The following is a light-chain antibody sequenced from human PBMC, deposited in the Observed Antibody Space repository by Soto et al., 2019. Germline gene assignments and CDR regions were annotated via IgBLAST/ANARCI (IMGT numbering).Light chain of an antibody. CDR3: QQCGSSST. V-gene: IGKV3-11*01. CDR2: DAS. Sequence: EIVLTQSPATLSLSPGERATLSCRASQSVSSYLAWYQQKPGQAPRLLIYDASNRATGIPARFSGSGSGTDFTLTISSLEPEDFAVYYCQQCGSSSTFGQGTRLEIK. CDR1: QSVSSY. J-gene: IGKJ5*01.